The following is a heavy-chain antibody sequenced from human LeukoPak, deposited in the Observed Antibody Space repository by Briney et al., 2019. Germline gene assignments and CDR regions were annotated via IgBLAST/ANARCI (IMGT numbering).Heavy chain of an antibody. V-gene: IGHV3-23*01. CDR3: AKEEGYYYDSGGYYVEYFQH. CDR1: GFTFSDYA. CDR2: ISGSGDAT. Sequence: GGSLRLSCAASGFTFSDYAMSWVRQAPEKGLEWVSAISGSGDATKYADSVKGRFTISRDKSKNTLYLQMNSLRAEDTAVYYCAKEEGYYYDSGGYYVEYFQHWGQGTLVTVSS. J-gene: IGHJ1*01. D-gene: IGHD3-22*01.